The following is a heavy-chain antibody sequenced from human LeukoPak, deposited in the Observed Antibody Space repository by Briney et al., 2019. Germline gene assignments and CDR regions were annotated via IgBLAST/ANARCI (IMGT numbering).Heavy chain of an antibody. CDR1: GGTFSRYA. Sequence: SVKVSCKASGGTFSRYAISWVRRAPGQGLEWMGGIIPMFRTVNYAQKFQGRVTITADESTSTAYIELTSLRFEDTAVYYCVRDATLYDSSAYYYLWWGQGTLVTVSS. D-gene: IGHD3-22*01. V-gene: IGHV1-69*13. CDR2: IIPMFRTV. J-gene: IGHJ4*02. CDR3: VRDATLYDSSAYYYLW.